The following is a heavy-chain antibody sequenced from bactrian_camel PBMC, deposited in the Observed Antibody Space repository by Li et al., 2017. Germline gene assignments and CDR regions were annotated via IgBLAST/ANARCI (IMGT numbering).Heavy chain of an antibody. CDR3: ATEGSWLPPSD. D-gene: IGHD2*01. V-gene: IGHV3S6*01. Sequence: HVQLVESGGGSVQPGGSLRLSCAASGFIGYMSWVRQIPGKGLEWVSSVYGDGSAAFYEDSVKGRFTISRNNAKNTLYPQLNSLKTEDTAMYYCATEGSWLPPSDWGQGTQVTVS. CDR2: VYGDGSAA. J-gene: IGHJ4*01. CDR1: GFIGY.